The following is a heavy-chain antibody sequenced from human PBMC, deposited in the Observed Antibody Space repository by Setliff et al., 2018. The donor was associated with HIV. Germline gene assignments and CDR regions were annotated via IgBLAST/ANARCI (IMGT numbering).Heavy chain of an antibody. CDR1: GFTFSNYA. D-gene: IGHD3-10*01. CDR3: AKDRRYYYGSGSYAAET. CDR2: ISGSAGTT. J-gene: IGHJ5*02. V-gene: IGHV3-23*01. Sequence: GGSLRLSCAASGFTFSNYAMSWVRQAPGKGLEWVPGISGSAGTTYYADSVKGRFTISRDNSKNTLFLQMNSLRAEDTAVYYCAKDRRYYYGSGSYAAETWGQGTLVTVSS.